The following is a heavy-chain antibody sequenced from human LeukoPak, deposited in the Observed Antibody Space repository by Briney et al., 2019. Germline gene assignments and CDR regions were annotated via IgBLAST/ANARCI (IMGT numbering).Heavy chain of an antibody. CDR3: ARHLGTKYYFDY. V-gene: IGHV4-59*08. Sequence: SETLSLTWTVSGGSISSYYWSWIRQPPGKGLEWIGYIYYSGSTNYNPSLKSRVTISVDTSKNQFSLKLSSVTAADTAVYYCARHLGTKYYFDYWGQGTLVTVSS. J-gene: IGHJ4*02. D-gene: IGHD1/OR15-1a*01. CDR2: IYYSGST. CDR1: GGSISSYY.